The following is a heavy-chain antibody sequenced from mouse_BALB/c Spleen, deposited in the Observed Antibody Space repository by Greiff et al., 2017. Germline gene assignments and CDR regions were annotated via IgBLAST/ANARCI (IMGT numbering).Heavy chain of an antibody. J-gene: IGHJ2*01. V-gene: IGHV5-9*03. CDR3: ARGSRSRDY. CDR1: GFTFSSYT. CDR2: ISSGGGNT. D-gene: IGHD6-1*01. Sequence: EVQGVESGGGLVKPGGSLKLSCAASGFTFSSYTMSWVRQTPEKRLEWVATISSGGGNTYYPDSVKGRFTISRDNAKNNLYLQMSSLRSEDTALYYCARGSRSRDYWGQGTTLTVSS.